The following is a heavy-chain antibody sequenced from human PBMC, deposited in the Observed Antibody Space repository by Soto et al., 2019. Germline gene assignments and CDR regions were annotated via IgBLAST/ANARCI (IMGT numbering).Heavy chain of an antibody. Sequence: EVQLVESGGGLVQPGGSLRLSCAASGFTCSSYDMHWVRHATGKGLEWVSAIGTAGDTYYPGSVKGRFTISRENAKTSLYLQMNSPSAGDTAVYHCARGGGDYIDYCGQGTLVTVCS. CDR1: GFTCSSYD. V-gene: IGHV3-13*01. CDR3: ARGGGDYIDY. CDR2: IGTAGDT. D-gene: IGHD3-16*01. J-gene: IGHJ4*02.